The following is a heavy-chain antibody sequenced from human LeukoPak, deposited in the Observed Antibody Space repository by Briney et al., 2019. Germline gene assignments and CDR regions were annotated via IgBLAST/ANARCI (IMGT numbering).Heavy chain of an antibody. Sequence: SETLSLTCAVYGGSFSDYYWSWIRQPPGKGLEWIGEITHSGSTNYNPSLKSRVTISVDTSKNQFSLKLSSVTVADTAVYYCARTAHTYRVGDYYSLNYFDYWGRGTLVTVSS. V-gene: IGHV4-34*01. CDR3: ARTAHTYRVGDYYSLNYFDY. CDR1: GGSFSDYY. D-gene: IGHD2/OR15-2a*01. J-gene: IGHJ4*02. CDR2: ITHSGST.